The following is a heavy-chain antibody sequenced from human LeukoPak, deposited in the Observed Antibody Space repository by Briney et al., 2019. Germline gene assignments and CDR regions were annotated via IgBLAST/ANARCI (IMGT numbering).Heavy chain of an antibody. J-gene: IGHJ6*03. CDR1: GFTFSSYE. Sequence: GGSLRLSCAASGFTFSSYEMNWVRQAPGKGLEWVSYISSSGSTIYYADSVKGRFTISRDNAKNSLYLQMSSLRAEDTAVYYCARGFGRGYAVYYYMDVWGKGTTVTVSS. D-gene: IGHD2-15*01. V-gene: IGHV3-48*03. CDR2: ISSSGSTI. CDR3: ARGFGRGYAVYYYMDV.